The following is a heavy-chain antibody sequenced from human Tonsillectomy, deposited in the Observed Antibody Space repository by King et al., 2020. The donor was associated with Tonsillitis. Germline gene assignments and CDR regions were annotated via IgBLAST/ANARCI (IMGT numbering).Heavy chain of an antibody. V-gene: IGHV1-8*02. D-gene: IGHD3-16*01. CDR1: GYTFTNSD. CDR3: SRVLRGILDF. J-gene: IGHJ4*02. Sequence: QLVQSGSEVKKPGASVKVSCKASGYTFTNSDINWVRQATGQGLEWMGWMNPNSGNTGFAQKFQGRVTMTRNTSISTAYMELSSLRSEDTAVYYCSRVLRGILDFWGQGTLVTVSS. CDR2: MNPNSGNT.